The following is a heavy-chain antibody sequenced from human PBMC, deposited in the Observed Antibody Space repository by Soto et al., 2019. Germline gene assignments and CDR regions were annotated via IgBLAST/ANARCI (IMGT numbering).Heavy chain of an antibody. J-gene: IGHJ6*01. D-gene: IGHD3-22*01. V-gene: IGHV4-31*03. CDR3: ARDPGYYDSSGYK. CDR2: IYYSGST. Sequence: TLSLTCTVSCDSISSGGSYWRWSHQPPGKYLEWIGYIYYSGSTYYNQSLKSRVTISVDTSKNQFSLKLSSVTAADTAVYYCARDPGYYDSSGYKWG. CDR1: CDSISSGGSY.